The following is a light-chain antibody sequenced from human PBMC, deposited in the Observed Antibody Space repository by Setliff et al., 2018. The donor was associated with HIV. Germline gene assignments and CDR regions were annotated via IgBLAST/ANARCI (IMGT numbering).Light chain of an antibody. CDR1: SSNIGSNY. Sequence: QSVLTQPPSASGPPGQRVTISCSGSSSNIGSNYVYWYQQLPGTAPKLLIYRNNQRPSGVPDRFSGSKSGTSASLAISGLRSEDEADYYCAAWDDSLSGFYVFGTGTKGTVL. J-gene: IGLJ1*01. CDR3: AAWDDSLSGFYV. CDR2: RNN. V-gene: IGLV1-47*01.